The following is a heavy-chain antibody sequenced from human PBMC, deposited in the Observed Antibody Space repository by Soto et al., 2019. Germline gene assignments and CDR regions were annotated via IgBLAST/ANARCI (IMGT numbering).Heavy chain of an antibody. CDR3: VRDSIAAAGFDA. V-gene: IGHV1-69*12. Sequence: QVHLVQSGAEVKMPGSSVKVSCKVSGGPFSSYTLSWVRQAPGQGLEWMGEIIPLFGRTNYVRNFQGRVTISADESTNPAYMQLSSLRSEDTAVYYCVRDSIAAAGFDAWGQGTLVTVS. CDR1: GGPFSSYT. D-gene: IGHD6-13*01. CDR2: IIPLFGRT. J-gene: IGHJ4*02.